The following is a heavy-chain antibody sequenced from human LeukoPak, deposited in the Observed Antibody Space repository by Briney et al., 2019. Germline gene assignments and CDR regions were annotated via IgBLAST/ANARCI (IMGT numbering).Heavy chain of an antibody. CDR3: ASRGLEENWFDP. Sequence: SVKVSCKASGCTFSSYAISWVRQAPGQGLEWMGGIIPIFGTANYAQKFQGRVTITTDESTSTAYMELSSLRSEDTAVYYCASRGLEENWFDPWGQGTLVTVSS. D-gene: IGHD3/OR15-3a*01. CDR2: IIPIFGTA. V-gene: IGHV1-69*05. J-gene: IGHJ5*02. CDR1: GCTFSSYA.